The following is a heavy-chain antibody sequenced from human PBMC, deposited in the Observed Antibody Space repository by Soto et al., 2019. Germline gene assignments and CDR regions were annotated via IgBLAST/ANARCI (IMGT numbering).Heavy chain of an antibody. J-gene: IGHJ4*02. CDR1: GFTVSSNY. Sequence: GGSLRLSCAASGFTVSSNYMSWVRQAPGKGLEWVSVIYSGGSTYYADSVKGRFTISRDNSKNTLYLQMNSLRAEDTAVYYCAGRRDLGVATIRDYWGQGTLVTVSS. CDR3: AGRRDLGVATIRDY. D-gene: IGHD5-12*01. V-gene: IGHV3-66*01. CDR2: IYSGGST.